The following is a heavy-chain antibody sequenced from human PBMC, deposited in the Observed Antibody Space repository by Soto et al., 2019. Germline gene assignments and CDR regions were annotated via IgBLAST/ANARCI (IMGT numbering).Heavy chain of an antibody. CDR1: GFTFSTYA. CDR3: AKVVGVGLTPPALDS. D-gene: IGHD2-21*01. V-gene: IGHV3-23*01. J-gene: IGHJ4*02. Sequence: EVQLLESGGGLVQPGGSLRLSCAASGFTFSTYAMNWVRQAPGKGLEWVSAISGSGGSTYYADSVKGRFTISRDNSKNTLNLQMNSRGAKETAENYCAKVVGVGLTPPALDSWRQGPLVT. CDR2: ISGSGGST.